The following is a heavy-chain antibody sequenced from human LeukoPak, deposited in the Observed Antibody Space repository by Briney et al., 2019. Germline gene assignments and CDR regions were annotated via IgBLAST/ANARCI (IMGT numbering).Heavy chain of an antibody. CDR2: ISSSSSYI. J-gene: IGHJ3*02. V-gene: IGHV3-21*01. Sequence: PGGSLRLSCAASGFTFSDYYMSWVRQAPGKGLEWVSSISSSSSYIYYADSVKGRFTISRDNAKNSLYLQMNSLRAEDTAVYYCARELGPGYGIVVVTGRNAFDIWGQGTMVTVSS. CDR1: GFTFSDYY. D-gene: IGHD2-21*02. CDR3: ARELGPGYGIVVVTGRNAFDI.